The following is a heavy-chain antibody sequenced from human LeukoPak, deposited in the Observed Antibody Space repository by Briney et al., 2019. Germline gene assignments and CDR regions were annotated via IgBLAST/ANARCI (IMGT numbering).Heavy chain of an antibody. J-gene: IGHJ4*02. CDR1: GYTFTSYY. CDR3: AREATTPFDY. CDR2: ISAYNGNT. V-gene: IGHV1-18*04. Sequence: ASVKVSCKASGYTFTSYYMHWVRQAPGQGLEWMGWISAYNGNTNYAQKLQGRVTMTTDTSTSTAYMELRSLRSDDTAVYYCAREATTPFDYWGQGTLVTVSS. D-gene: IGHD5-24*01.